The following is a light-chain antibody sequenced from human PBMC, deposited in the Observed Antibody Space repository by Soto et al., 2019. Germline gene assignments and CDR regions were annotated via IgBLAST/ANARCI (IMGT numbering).Light chain of an antibody. CDR2: VAS. CDR1: QSVTSSY. J-gene: IGKJ1*01. V-gene: IGKV3-20*01. Sequence: EIVLTQSPGTLSLSPGERATLSCRASQSVTSSYLAWYQQRPGQATRLLIYVASSRATGIPDRFSGSGSGTDFTLTISRLEPEDFAVYYCQQYGSSSWRFGQGTKVEIK. CDR3: QQYGSSSWR.